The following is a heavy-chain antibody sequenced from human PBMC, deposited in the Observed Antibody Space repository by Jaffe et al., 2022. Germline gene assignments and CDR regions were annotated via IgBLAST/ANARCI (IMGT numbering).Heavy chain of an antibody. CDR1: GFTFSSYE. CDR3: ARAWGSDDYGGNSGGY. Sequence: EVQLVESGGGLVQPGGSLRLSCAASGFTFSSYEMNWVRQAPGKGLEWVSYISSSGSTIYYADSVKGRFTISRDNAKNSLYLQMNSLRAEDTAVYYCARAWGSDDYGGNSGGYWGQGTLVTVSS. D-gene: IGHD4-17*01. CDR2: ISSSGSTI. J-gene: IGHJ4*02. V-gene: IGHV3-48*03.